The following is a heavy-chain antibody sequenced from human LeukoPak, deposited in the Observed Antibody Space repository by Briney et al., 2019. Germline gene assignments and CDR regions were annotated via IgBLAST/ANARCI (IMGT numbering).Heavy chain of an antibody. D-gene: IGHD3-22*01. J-gene: IGHJ4*02. CDR3: AKNFGYYYDSSGHIADY. CDR2: ISGSGGST. CDR1: GFTVSSNY. Sequence: GGSLRLSCAASGFTVSSNYMSWVRQAPGKGLEWVSAISGSGGSTYYADSVKGRFTISRDNSKNTLYLQMSSLRAEDTAVYYCAKNFGYYYDSSGHIADYWGQGTLVTVSS. V-gene: IGHV3-23*01.